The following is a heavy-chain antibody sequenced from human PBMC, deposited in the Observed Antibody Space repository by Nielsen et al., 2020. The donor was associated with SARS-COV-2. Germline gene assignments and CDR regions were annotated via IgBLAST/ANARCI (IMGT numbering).Heavy chain of an antibody. D-gene: IGHD3-16*01. J-gene: IGHJ6*02. CDR2: ISASGAST. Sequence: GESLKISCAASGFTFSSYAMSWVRQTPGKGLEWVSAISASGASTYYADSVKGRFTISRDNSKNTLYLQMNSLEIEDTAVYYCAKPWGDEDWGQGTTVTVSS. CDR3: AKPWGDED. CDR1: GFTFSSYA. V-gene: IGHV3-23*01.